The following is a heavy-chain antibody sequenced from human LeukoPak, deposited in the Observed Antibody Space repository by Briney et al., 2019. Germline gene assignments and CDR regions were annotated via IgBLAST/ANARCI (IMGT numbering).Heavy chain of an antibody. CDR3: ARASIAAAGPFDP. CDR1: GGSFSGYY. J-gene: IGHJ5*02. Sequence: SETLSLTCAVYGGSFSGYYWSWIRQPPGKGLEWIGEINHSGSTNYNPSLKSRVTISVDTSKNQFSLKLSSVTAADTAVYYCARASIAAAGPFDPWGQGTLVTVSS. CDR2: INHSGST. D-gene: IGHD6-13*01. V-gene: IGHV4-34*01.